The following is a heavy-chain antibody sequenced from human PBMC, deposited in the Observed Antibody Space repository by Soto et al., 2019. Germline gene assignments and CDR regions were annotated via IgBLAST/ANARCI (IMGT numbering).Heavy chain of an antibody. CDR2: IYHSGST. J-gene: IGHJ6*02. CDR3: ARDSTPTGTTDYYYGMDV. Sequence: PSETLSLTCAVSGYSISSGYYWGWIRQPPGKGLEWIGSIYHSGSTYYNPSLKSRVTISVDTSKNQFSLKLSSVTAADTAVYYCARDSTPTGTTDYYYGMDVWGQGTTVTVSS. D-gene: IGHD1-7*01. CDR1: GYSISSGYY. V-gene: IGHV4-38-2*02.